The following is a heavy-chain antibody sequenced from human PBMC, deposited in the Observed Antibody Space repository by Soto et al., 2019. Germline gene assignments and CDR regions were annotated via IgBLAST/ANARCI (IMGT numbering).Heavy chain of an antibody. Sequence: EVQLLESGGGLVQPGGSLRLSCAASGFTFSSYAMSWVRQAPGKGLEWVSAISGSGGSTYYADSVKGRFTISRDNSKNTLDLQMNSLRAEDTAVYYCAKAGCSSTSCYYRPQGPTGIDPWGQGTLVTVSS. CDR3: AKAGCSSTSCYYRPQGPTGIDP. V-gene: IGHV3-23*01. D-gene: IGHD2-2*01. CDR2: ISGSGGST. CDR1: GFTFSSYA. J-gene: IGHJ5*02.